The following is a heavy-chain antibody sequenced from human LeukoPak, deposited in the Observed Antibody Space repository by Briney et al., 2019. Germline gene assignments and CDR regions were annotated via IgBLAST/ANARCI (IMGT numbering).Heavy chain of an antibody. D-gene: IGHD3-22*01. CDR2: ISGSGGST. CDR3: AKVTPYYYDNSGYYSKYYFDY. Sequence: PGGSLRLSCAASGLTFSIYAMSWVRQAPGKGLEWVSAISGSGGSTYYADSVKGRFTISRDNSKNTLYLQMNSLRAEDTAVYYCAKVTPYYYDNSGYYSKYYFDYWGQGTLVTVSS. V-gene: IGHV3-23*01. J-gene: IGHJ4*02. CDR1: GLTFSIYA.